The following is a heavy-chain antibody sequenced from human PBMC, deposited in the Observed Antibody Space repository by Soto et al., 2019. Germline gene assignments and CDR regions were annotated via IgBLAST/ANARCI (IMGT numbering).Heavy chain of an antibody. V-gene: IGHV3-23*01. CDR3: AKGHPGGSCYSGLDC. CDR1: GFTFSSCA. Sequence: LRLSCAASGFTFSSCAITWVRQAPGKGLEWVLAISGSGDTTYYADSVKGRFTISRDTSKNTVYLQMNSLRVDDTAVYYCAKGHPGGSCYSGLDCWGQGTLVTVSS. D-gene: IGHD2-15*01. CDR2: ISGSGDTT. J-gene: IGHJ4*02.